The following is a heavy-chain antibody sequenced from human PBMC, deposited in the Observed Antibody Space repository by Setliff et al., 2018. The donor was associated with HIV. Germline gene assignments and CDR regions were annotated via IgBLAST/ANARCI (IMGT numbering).Heavy chain of an antibody. J-gene: IGHJ6*02. CDR2: IQSGGII. CDR1: GLTLSNSA. D-gene: IGHD4-4*01. CDR3: ARSATNYNYYYYGMDV. V-gene: IGHV3-23*01. Sequence: PGGSLRLSCAASGLTLSNSAMTWVRQKPWRGLEWVSLIQSGGIIYYADSVKGRFAISRDNSKKTLFLQMNSLRAEDTGVYYCARSATNYNYYYYGMDVWGQGTTVTVSS.